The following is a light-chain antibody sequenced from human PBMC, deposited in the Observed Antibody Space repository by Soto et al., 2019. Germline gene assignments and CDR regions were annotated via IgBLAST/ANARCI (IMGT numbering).Light chain of an antibody. J-gene: IGLJ3*02. V-gene: IGLV8-61*01. CDR1: SGSVSTNNY. CDR2: STY. CDR3: VLYMGSGIGV. Sequence: QAVVTQEPSFSVSPGATVTLTCGLSSGSVSTNNYPSWYQQTPGQAPRTLIYSTYTRSSGVPDRFSASILGNKAALTITGAQADDDSYYDWVLYMGSGIGVFGGGTKVTV.